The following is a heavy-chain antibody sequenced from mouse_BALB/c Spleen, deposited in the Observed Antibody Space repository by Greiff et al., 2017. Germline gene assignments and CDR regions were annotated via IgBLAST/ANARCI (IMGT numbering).Heavy chain of an antibody. J-gene: IGHJ3*01. D-gene: IGHD2-4*01. CDR1: GFNIKDTY. CDR2: IDPANGNT. CDR3: ARGDDYGAWFAY. V-gene: IGHV14-3*02. Sequence: VQLKQSGAELVKPGASVKLSCTASGFNIKDTYMHWVKQRPEQGLEWIGRIDPANGNTKYDPKFQGKATITADTSSNTAYLQLSSLTSEDTAVYYCARGDDYGAWFAYWGQGTLVTVSA.